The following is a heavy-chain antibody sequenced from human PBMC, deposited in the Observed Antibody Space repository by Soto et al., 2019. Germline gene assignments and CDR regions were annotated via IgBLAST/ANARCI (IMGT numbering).Heavy chain of an antibody. Sequence: QVQLVQSGAEVKKPGSSVKVSCKASGGTFSSYTISWVRQAPGQGLEWMGRIIPIPGIANYAQKFQGRVRITPDKPTSTLYLELSSMSSDDTDGYYGARDAWEEYAFDIWGQGIMVT. CDR2: IIPIPGIA. J-gene: IGHJ3*02. V-gene: IGHV1-69*08. CDR1: GGTFSSYT. D-gene: IGHD1-26*01. CDR3: ARDAWEEYAFDI.